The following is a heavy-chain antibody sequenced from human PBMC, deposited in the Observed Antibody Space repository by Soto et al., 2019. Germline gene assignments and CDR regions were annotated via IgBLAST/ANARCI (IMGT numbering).Heavy chain of an antibody. CDR3: ARGCSSSDCYTNYYYYYGMDV. D-gene: IGHD2-2*02. V-gene: IGHV3-30*04. CDR1: GFTFSSFA. Sequence: GGSLRLSCAASGFTFSSFAMHWARQAPGKGLEWVAFISYDGRKNAYADSVKGRFTVSRDNSKNTVYLQMNSLRAEDTAVYYCARGCSSSDCYTNYYYYYGMDVWGHGTTVTVSS. J-gene: IGHJ6*02. CDR2: ISYDGRKN.